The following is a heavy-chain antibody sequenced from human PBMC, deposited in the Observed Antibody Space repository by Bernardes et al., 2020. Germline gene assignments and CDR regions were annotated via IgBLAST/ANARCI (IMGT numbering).Heavy chain of an antibody. CDR3: ARGGTYYDFWSGYYNYYYGMDV. CDR2: ISSSGSTI. D-gene: IGHD3-3*01. Sequence: GGSLRLSCAASGFTFSSYEMNWVRQAPGKGLEWVSYISSSGSTIYYADSVKGRFTISRDNAKNSLYLQMNSLRAEDTAVYYCARGGTYYDFWSGYYNYYYGMDVWGQGTTVTVSS. J-gene: IGHJ6*02. V-gene: IGHV3-48*03. CDR1: GFTFSSYE.